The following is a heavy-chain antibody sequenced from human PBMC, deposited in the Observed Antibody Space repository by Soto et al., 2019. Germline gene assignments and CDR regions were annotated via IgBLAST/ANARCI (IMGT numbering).Heavy chain of an antibody. D-gene: IGHD1-20*01. CDR3: ARDPPITGSLRGTPLMAV. V-gene: IGHV1-18*04. CDR2: ISAYNGNT. Sequence: ASVKVSCKASGYSFTSYGISWVRQAPGQGREWMGWISAYNGNTNYEQKFQGRVAMTTDTSTNTAYLELRTLRSDDAAVYYCARDPPITGSLRGTPLMAVWGQGXTVTVSS. J-gene: IGHJ6*02. CDR1: GYSFTSYG.